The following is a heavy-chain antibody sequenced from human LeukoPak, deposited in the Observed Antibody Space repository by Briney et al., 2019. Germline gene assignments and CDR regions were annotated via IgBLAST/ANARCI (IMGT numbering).Heavy chain of an antibody. CDR2: IRSKANSYAT. D-gene: IGHD2-8*01. CDR3: TRHEGKPHETNGTY. Sequence: GGSLRLSCAASGFTFSGSAMHWVRQASGKGLEWVGRIRSKANSYATAYAASVKGRFAISRDDSKNTAYLQMNSLKTEDTAVYYCTRHEGKPHETNGTYWGQGTLVTVPS. J-gene: IGHJ4*02. V-gene: IGHV3-73*01. CDR1: GFTFSGSA.